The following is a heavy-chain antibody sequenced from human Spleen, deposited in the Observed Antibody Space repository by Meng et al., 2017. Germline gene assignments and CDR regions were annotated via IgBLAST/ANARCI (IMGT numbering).Heavy chain of an antibody. J-gene: IGHJ4*02. D-gene: IGHD3-22*01. CDR2: INYSGST. V-gene: IGHV4-39*07. Sequence: SETLSLTCTVSGGSVSSNSYYWSWIRQPPGKGLEWIGNINYSGSTYYNPSLKSRVTISVDTSKNQFSLKLSSVTAADTAVYYCARLHYYDSSGYYLGPRFDYWGQGTLVTVSS. CDR1: GGSVSSNSYY. CDR3: ARLHYYDSSGYYLGPRFDY.